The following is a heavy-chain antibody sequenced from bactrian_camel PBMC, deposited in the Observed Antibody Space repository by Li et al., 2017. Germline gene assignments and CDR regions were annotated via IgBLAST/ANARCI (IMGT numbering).Heavy chain of an antibody. Sequence: VQLVESGGGSVQTGGSLRLSCVVSGHSRGSNCVGWYRLPPGRAPAEREGIAAIRRSGGETWYAGSVKGRFTISIDNAKNTLYLQMNSLKPEDTAVYFCAADQRPATCTFCGGGYCYSARGYNHWGQGTQVTVS. CDR2: IRRSGGET. J-gene: IGHJ4*01. V-gene: IGHV3-3*01. CDR3: AADQRPATCTFCGGGYCYSARGYNH. D-gene: IGHD2*01. CDR1: GHSRGSNC.